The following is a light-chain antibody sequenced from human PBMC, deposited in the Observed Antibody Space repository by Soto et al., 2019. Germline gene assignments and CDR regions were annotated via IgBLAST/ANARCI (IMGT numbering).Light chain of an antibody. CDR3: QQYGSLSWA. CDR2: GAS. V-gene: IGKV3-20*01. CDR1: QSVGSDF. J-gene: IGKJ1*01. Sequence: EIVLTQSPGTLSLFPGERATLSCRASQSVGSDFLAWYQQRPGQPPRILIFGASGRATGIPDRFSGSGSGTDFTLTISRLEPEDFAVYYCQQYGSLSWAFGQGTKVDIK.